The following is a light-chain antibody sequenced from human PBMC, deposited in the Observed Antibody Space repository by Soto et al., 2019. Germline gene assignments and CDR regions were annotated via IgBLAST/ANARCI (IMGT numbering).Light chain of an antibody. J-gene: IGLJ1*01. CDR3: SSFARSSTSYV. CDR2: EGS. CDR1: SSDVGSSNL. V-gene: IGLV2-23*01. Sequence: QSALTQPASVSGSPGQSITISCTGTSSDVGSSNLVSWYQQYPGKAPKLIIYEGSRRPSGVSGRFSGSMSGNTASLTISGLQAEDEADYYCSSFARSSTSYVFGTGTKLTVL.